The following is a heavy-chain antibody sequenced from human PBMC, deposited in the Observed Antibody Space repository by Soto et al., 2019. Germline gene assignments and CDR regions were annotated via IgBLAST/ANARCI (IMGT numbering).Heavy chain of an antibody. Sequence: QVQLVQSGAEEKKPGASVKVSCNASGYTFTGYAMHWVRQAPGQRLEWMGWINAGNGNTKYSQKFQGRVTITRDTSASTAYMELSSLRSEDTALYYCARAVAVPADFDYWGQGTLVTVSS. CDR3: ARAVAVPADFDY. J-gene: IGHJ4*02. CDR1: GYTFTGYA. CDR2: INAGNGNT. V-gene: IGHV1-3*05. D-gene: IGHD6-19*01.